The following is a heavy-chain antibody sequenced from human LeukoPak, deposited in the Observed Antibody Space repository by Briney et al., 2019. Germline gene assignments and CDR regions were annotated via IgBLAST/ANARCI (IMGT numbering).Heavy chain of an antibody. V-gene: IGHV3-53*01. J-gene: IGHJ4*02. CDR3: ARRKTGSPYDY. CDR1: GFSVSSDY. D-gene: IGHD1-1*01. CDR2: IYSGGST. Sequence: PGGSLRLSCAASGFSVSSDYIGWVGQAPGKGLEWVSVIYSGGSTYYADSVKGRFTISRDNSKNTVYLQMNSLRPEDTAVYYCARRKTGSPYDYWGQGTLVTVSS.